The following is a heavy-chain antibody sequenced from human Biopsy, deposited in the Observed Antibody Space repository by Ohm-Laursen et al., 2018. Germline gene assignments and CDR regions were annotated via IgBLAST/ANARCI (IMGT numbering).Heavy chain of an antibody. V-gene: IGHV4-59*08. CDR1: DYSIRNFY. CDR3: ARLGNFWNAEDGLDL. CDR2: ASYSGYT. D-gene: IGHD3-3*01. Sequence: TLSLTCTVSDYSIRNFYWTWIRQPPGQGLEWIGHASYSGYTNYNPSLKSRVTISVDTSKNHFSLNLRSVTAADTAVYSCARLGNFWNAEDGLDLWGLGTMVTVSS. J-gene: IGHJ3*01.